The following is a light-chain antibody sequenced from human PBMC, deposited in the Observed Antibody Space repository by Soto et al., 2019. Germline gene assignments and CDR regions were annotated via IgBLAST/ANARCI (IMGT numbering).Light chain of an antibody. CDR2: GAS. V-gene: IGKV3-15*01. Sequence: DIVMTQSPATLSLSPGERATLSCRASQNVRSSLAWFQQRPGQAPRLLIHGASTRATGVPARFSGSGSGTEFTLTISGLRSEDSATSYCQQYNAWPPLITFGPGTKVDLK. J-gene: IGKJ3*01. CDR3: QQYNAWPPLIT. CDR1: QNVRSS.